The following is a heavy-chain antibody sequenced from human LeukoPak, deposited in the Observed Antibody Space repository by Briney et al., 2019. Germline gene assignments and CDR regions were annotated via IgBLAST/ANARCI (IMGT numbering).Heavy chain of an antibody. CDR3: ARVVRGVIPWFDP. D-gene: IGHD3-10*01. J-gene: IGHJ5*02. CDR1: GGSISGYY. Sequence: SETLSLTCTVYGGSISGYYWSWIRQPPGKGLEWVGYIYYSGSTNYNPSLKSRVTISVDTSKNQFSLKLSSVTAADTAVYYCARVVRGVIPWFDPWGQGTLVTVSS. V-gene: IGHV4-59*12. CDR2: IYYSGST.